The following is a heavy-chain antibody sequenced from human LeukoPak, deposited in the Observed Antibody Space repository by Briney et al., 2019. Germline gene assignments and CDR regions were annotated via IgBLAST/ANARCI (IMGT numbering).Heavy chain of an antibody. CDR1: GFTFSSYG. CDR3: ARDEAALYGMDV. D-gene: IGHD6-13*01. CDR2: ISSSGSTI. Sequence: GGSLRLSCAASGFTFSSYGMNWVRQAPGKGLEWVSYISSSGSTIYYADSVKGRFTISRDNAKNSLYLQMNSLRAEDTAVYYCARDEAALYGMDVWGQGTTVTVSS. V-gene: IGHV3-48*03. J-gene: IGHJ6*02.